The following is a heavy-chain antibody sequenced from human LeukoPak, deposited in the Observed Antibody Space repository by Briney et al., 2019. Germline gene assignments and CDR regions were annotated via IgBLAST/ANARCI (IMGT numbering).Heavy chain of an antibody. CDR3: ARGIVLLWFGELPDAFDI. V-gene: IGHV3-53*01. Sequence: PGGSLRLSCAASGFTVSSNYMSWVRQAPGKGLEWVSVIYSGGSTYYADSVKGRFTISRDNSKNTLYLQMNSLRAEDTAVYYCARGIVLLWFGELPDAFDIWGRGTMVTVSS. CDR1: GFTVSSNY. D-gene: IGHD3-10*01. J-gene: IGHJ3*02. CDR2: IYSGGST.